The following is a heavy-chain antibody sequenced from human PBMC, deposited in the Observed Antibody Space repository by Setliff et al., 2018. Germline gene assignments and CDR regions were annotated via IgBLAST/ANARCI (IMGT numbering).Heavy chain of an antibody. Sequence: PGGSLRLSCAASGFTFSTYRMHWVRQAPGKGLEWVSSISGGGRYTYSADSVRGRFTISRDNAKNSLYVQMNSLRPEDTAVYYCARTCSGSGCYAGLESWGQGTPVTVSS. CDR1: GFTFSTYR. CDR2: ISGGGRYT. CDR3: ARTCSGSGCYAGLES. D-gene: IGHD2-15*01. J-gene: IGHJ4*02. V-gene: IGHV3-21*01.